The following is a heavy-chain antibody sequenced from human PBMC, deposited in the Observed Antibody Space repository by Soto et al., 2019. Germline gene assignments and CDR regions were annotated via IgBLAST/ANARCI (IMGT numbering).Heavy chain of an antibody. CDR3: ARGERTDNWFDP. D-gene: IGHD3-10*01. CDR2: IIPIRGIA. CDR1: GGTFSSYT. Sequence: QVQLVQSGAEVKKPGSSVKVSCKASGGTFSSYTISWVRQAPGQGLEWMGRIIPIRGIANYAQKFQGRVTITADKSTSTAYMELSSLRSEDAAVYYCARGERTDNWFDPWGQGTLVTVSS. J-gene: IGHJ5*02. V-gene: IGHV1-69*02.